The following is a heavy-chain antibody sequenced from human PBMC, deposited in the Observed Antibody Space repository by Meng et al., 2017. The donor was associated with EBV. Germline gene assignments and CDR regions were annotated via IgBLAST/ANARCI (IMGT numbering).Heavy chain of an antibody. CDR3: ARGLDYFDY. CDR2: ISAYNGNT. J-gene: IGHJ4*02. Sequence: QGLRGEPGAEGKKPVTAVKVYCKASGYPFSSYGITWVRKAPGKGLEWMGWISAYNGNTSYAQKLQGRVTMTTDTSTRTAYMELRSLRSDDTDVYYRARGLDYFDYWGQGTLVTVSS. V-gene: IGHV1-18*01. CDR1: GYPFSSYG.